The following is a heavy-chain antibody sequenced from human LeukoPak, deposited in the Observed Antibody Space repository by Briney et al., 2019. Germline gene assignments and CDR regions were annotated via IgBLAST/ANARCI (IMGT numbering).Heavy chain of an antibody. D-gene: IGHD1/OR15-1a*01. J-gene: IGHJ4*02. Sequence: PSETLSLTCAVSGGSISSGGYSWSWIRQPPGKGLEWIGYIYHSGSTYYNPSLKSRVTISVDRSKNQFSLKLSSVTAADTAVYYCASSSSLWNIDYWGQGTLVTVSS. V-gene: IGHV4-30-2*01. CDR3: ASSSSLWNIDY. CDR2: IYHSGST. CDR1: GGSISSGGYS.